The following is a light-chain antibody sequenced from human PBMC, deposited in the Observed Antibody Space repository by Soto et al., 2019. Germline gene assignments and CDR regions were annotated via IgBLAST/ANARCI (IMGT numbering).Light chain of an antibody. CDR3: SSYTGGNPSCV. CDR2: EVT. J-gene: IGLJ1*01. CDR1: SSDVGGYDY. Sequence: QSVLTQPPSASGSPGQSVTISCTGTSSDVGGYDYVSWYQQHPGKAPKLMIYEVTIRPSGVSDRFSGSKSGNTASLTVSGLQAEDEADYYCSSYTGGNPSCVFGPGPKVTVL. V-gene: IGLV2-8*01.